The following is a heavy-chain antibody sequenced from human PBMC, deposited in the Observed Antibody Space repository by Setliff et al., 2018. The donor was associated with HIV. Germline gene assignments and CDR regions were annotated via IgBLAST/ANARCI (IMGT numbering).Heavy chain of an antibody. D-gene: IGHD5-12*01. J-gene: IGHJ4*02. V-gene: IGHV4-34*01. Sequence: SETLSLTCAVYGGSFSGYYWSWIRQPPGKGLEWIGEINHRGSTNCNLSLKSRVSISVDTSKNQFSLKLSSVTAADTAVYYCATLKMATIYRDFDYWGQGTLVTVSS. CDR1: GGSFSGYY. CDR3: ATLKMATIYRDFDY. CDR2: INHRGST.